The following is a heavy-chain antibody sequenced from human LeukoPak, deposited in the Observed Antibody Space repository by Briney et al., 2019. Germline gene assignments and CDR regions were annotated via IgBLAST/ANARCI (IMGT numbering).Heavy chain of an antibody. D-gene: IGHD6-13*01. V-gene: IGHV1-2*06. CDR3: ARSSSSWYYFNY. CDR2: INPNSGGT. J-gene: IGHJ4*02. CDR1: GYTFTGYY. Sequence: ASVKVSCKASGYTFTGYYMHWVRQAPGQGLEWMGRINPNSGGTNYAQKFQGRVTMTRDTSISTAYMELSRLRSDDTAVYYCARSSSSWYYFNYWGQGTLVTVSS.